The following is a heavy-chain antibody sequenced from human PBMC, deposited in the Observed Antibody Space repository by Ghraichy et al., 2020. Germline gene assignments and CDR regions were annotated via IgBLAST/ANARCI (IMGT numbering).Heavy chain of an antibody. CDR2: VFYSGST. V-gene: IGHV4-59*01. CDR1: GGSITNYY. CDR3: ARSRSIPSGLSLGWFDP. D-gene: IGHD2-15*01. J-gene: IGHJ5*02. Sequence: SETLSLTCTVSGGSITNYYWSWVRQPPGKGLEWIGYVFYSGSTNYSPSLKSRVTISLDTSRNQFSLRLSSVTAADTAVYHCARSRSIPSGLSLGWFDPWGQGILVTVSS.